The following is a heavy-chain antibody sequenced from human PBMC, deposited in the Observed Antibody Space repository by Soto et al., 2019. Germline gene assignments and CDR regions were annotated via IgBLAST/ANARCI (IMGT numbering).Heavy chain of an antibody. CDR2: TYYRSKWYN. V-gene: IGHV6-1*01. CDR3: ARDRIAAAGTVYYYYGMDV. D-gene: IGHD6-13*01. Sequence: PSQTLSLTCAISGDSVSSNSAAWNWIRQSPSRGLEWLGRTYYRSKWYNDYAVSVKSRITINPDTSKNQFSLQLNSVTPEDTAVYYCARDRIAAAGTVYYYYGMDVWGQGTTVTVSS. J-gene: IGHJ6*02. CDR1: GDSVSSNSAA.